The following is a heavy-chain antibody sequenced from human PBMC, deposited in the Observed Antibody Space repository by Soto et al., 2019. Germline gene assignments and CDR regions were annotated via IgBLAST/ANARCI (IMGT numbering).Heavy chain of an antibody. CDR3: ARVSHDYYYGWFDP. Sequence: PSETLSLTCTVSGGSITTSGDYWSWIRQHPGKGLEWIGYISHSGITEYNPSLKSRLILSIDTSKNQFSLEMNSVTAADTAVYFCARVSHDYYYGWFDPCGQGPPLTVSS. CDR1: GGSITTSGDY. D-gene: IGHD1-26*01. CDR2: ISHSGIT. V-gene: IGHV4-31*03. J-gene: IGHJ5*02.